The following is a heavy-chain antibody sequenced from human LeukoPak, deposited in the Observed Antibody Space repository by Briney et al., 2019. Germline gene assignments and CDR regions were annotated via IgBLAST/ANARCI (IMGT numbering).Heavy chain of an antibody. D-gene: IGHD3-9*01. CDR1: GFTFSSYG. CDR3: ARASVLRYFDWLLPNYYYYYMDV. CDR2: ISSSSSTI. Sequence: GGSLRLSCAASGFTFSSYGMSWVRQAPGKGLEWVSYISSSSSTIYYADSVKGRFTISRDNAKNSLYLQMNSLRAEDTAVYYCARASVLRYFDWLLPNYYYYYMDVWGKGTTVTISS. V-gene: IGHV3-48*01. J-gene: IGHJ6*03.